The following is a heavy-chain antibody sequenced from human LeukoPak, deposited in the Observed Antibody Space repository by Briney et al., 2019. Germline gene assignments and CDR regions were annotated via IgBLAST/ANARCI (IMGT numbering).Heavy chain of an antibody. J-gene: IGHJ4*02. V-gene: IGHV3-30*04. D-gene: IGHD6-19*01. CDR1: GFTFSSYA. Sequence: GGSLRLSCAASGFTFSSYAMHWVRQAPGKGLEWVAVISYDGSNKYYADSVKGRFTISRDNSKNTLYLQMNRLRAEDTAVYYCARSQLGQWLVLGVDYWGQGTLVTVSS. CDR2: ISYDGSNK. CDR3: ARSQLGQWLVLGVDY.